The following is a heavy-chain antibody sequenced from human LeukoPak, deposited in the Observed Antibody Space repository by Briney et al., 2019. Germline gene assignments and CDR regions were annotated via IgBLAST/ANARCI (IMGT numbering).Heavy chain of an antibody. CDR1: GFTFSSYS. J-gene: IGHJ4*02. D-gene: IGHD4-23*01. CDR3: ARAWTTVDVEIDY. CDR2: ISSSSSYI. V-gene: IGHV3-21*01. Sequence: PGGSLRLSCAASGFTFSSYSMNWVRQAPGKGLEWVSSISSSSSYIYYADSVKGRFTISRDNAKNSLYLQMNSLRAEDTAVYYCARAWTTVDVEIDYWGQGTLVTVSS.